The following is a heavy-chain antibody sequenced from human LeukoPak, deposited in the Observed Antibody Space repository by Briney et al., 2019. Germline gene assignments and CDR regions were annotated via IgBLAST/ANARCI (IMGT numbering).Heavy chain of an antibody. CDR2: ILYDGNSK. Sequence: GGSLRLSCAASGFTFSNYAMHWVRQAPGKGLEWVALILYDGNSKYYADSVKGRFTISRDNSKNTLYLQMSSLRAEDTAMYYCARDPRVVGGRWGQGTLVTVSS. CDR3: ARDPRVVGGR. D-gene: IGHD3-10*01. CDR1: GFTFSNYA. V-gene: IGHV3-30-3*01. J-gene: IGHJ4*02.